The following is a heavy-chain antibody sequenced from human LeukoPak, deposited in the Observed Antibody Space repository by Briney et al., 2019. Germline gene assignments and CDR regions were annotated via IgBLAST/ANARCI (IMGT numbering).Heavy chain of an antibody. V-gene: IGHV4-61*02. CDR1: GGSISSGSYY. D-gene: IGHD3-10*01. Sequence: SETLSLTCTVSGGSISSGSYYWSWIRQPAGKGLEWIGRIYTSGSTNYNPSLKSRVTISVDTSKNQFSLKLSSVTAADTAVYYCARVNYYCSGSKAIYYMDVWGKGTTVTISS. J-gene: IGHJ6*03. CDR3: ARVNYYCSGSKAIYYMDV. CDR2: IYTSGST.